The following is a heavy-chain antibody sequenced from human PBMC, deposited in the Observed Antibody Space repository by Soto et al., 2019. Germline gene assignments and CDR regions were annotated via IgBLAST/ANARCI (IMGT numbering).Heavy chain of an antibody. CDR2: ISGSGGST. Sequence: PGGSLRLSCAASGLTFSSYAMSWVRQAPGKGLEWVSAISGSGGSTYYADSVKGRFTISRDNSKNTLYLQMNSLRAEDTAVYYCAKEGYYYDSSGYYPPYFFDYWGQGTLVTVSS. V-gene: IGHV3-23*01. CDR1: GLTFSSYA. D-gene: IGHD3-22*01. J-gene: IGHJ4*02. CDR3: AKEGYYYDSSGYYPPYFFDY.